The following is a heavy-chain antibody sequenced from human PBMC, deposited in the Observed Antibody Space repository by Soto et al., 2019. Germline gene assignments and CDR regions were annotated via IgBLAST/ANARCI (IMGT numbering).Heavy chain of an antibody. CDR2: IYYSGST. J-gene: IGHJ4*02. V-gene: IGHV4-31*03. Sequence: SETLSLTCTVSGGSISSGGYYWSWIRQHPGKGLEWIGYIYYSGSTYYNPSLKSRVTISVDTSKNQFSLKLSSVTAADTAVYYCARGHYDCSGHLDYWDQETLDNVSS. D-gene: IGHD3-22*01. CDR1: GGSISSGGYY. CDR3: ARGHYDCSGHLDY.